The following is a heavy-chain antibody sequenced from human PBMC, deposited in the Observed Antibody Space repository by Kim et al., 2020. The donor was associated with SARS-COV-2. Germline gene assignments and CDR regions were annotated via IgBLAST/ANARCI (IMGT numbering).Heavy chain of an antibody. J-gene: IGHJ3*02. V-gene: IGHV3-74*01. CDR2: LSTDGSST. CDR1: GFTLSSHW. Sequence: GGSLRLSCVVSGFTLSSHWMHWVRQVPGKGLAWVSRLSTDGSSTAYADSVKGRFSISRDNAKNTLYLQMNSLRAEDTAVYYCARGWAFGIWGQGTMVTVSS. D-gene: IGHD2-15*01. CDR3: ARGWAFGI.